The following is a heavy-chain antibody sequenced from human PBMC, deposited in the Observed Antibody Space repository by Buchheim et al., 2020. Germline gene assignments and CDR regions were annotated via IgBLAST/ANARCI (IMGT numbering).Heavy chain of an antibody. J-gene: IGHJ4*02. D-gene: IGHD3-3*01. CDR1: GYTFTSYD. Sequence: QVQLVQSGAEVKKPGASVKVSCKASGYTFTSYDINWVRQATGQGLEWMGWMNPNSGTTGYAQKFQGKATLTRNTPLAPATMELSSLRSEDTAVYYCASPASTIFGVVLVYWGQGTL. CDR3: ASPASTIFGVVLVY. CDR2: MNPNSGTT. V-gene: IGHV1-8*01.